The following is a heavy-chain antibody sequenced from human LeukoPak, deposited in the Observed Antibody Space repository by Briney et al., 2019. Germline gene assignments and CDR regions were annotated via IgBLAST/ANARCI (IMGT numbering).Heavy chain of an antibody. CDR3: ARDILAGTVCYFDY. V-gene: IGHV4-4*07. Sequence: SETLPLTCTVSGGSISSYYWSWIRQPAGKGLEWIGRIYTSGSTNYNPSLKSRVTMSVDTSKNQFSLKLSSVTAADTAVYYCARDILAGTVCYFDYWGQGTLVTVSS. CDR2: IYTSGST. J-gene: IGHJ4*02. D-gene: IGHD3/OR15-3a*01. CDR1: GGSISSYY.